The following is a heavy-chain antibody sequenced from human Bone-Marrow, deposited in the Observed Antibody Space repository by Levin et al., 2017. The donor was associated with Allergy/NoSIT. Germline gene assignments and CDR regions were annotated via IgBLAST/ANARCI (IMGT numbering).Heavy chain of an antibody. V-gene: IGHV4-31*03. D-gene: IGHD3-22*01. CDR1: GDSITRGGYY. CDR3: ARTVGSGYFSNFDY. CDR2: IYYTGST. Sequence: NPSETLSLTCTVSGDSITRGGYYWSWIRQVPGKGLEWIGYIYYTGSTYYNPSLKSRSNISVDTSKNEFALKLSFLTDADTAVYYCARTVGSGYFSNFDYWGQGTLVTVSS. J-gene: IGHJ4*02.